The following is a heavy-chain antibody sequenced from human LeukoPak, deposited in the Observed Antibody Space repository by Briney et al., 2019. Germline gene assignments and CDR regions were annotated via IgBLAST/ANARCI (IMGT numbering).Heavy chain of an antibody. CDR1: GFTFRGYY. V-gene: IGHV1-18*04. CDR3: ARDRGTYYDFWSGYHY. Sequence: ASVKVSCKTSGFTFRGYYMHWVRQAPGQGLEWMGWISAYNGNTNHAQNFQGRVTVTTETSTSTAYMELRSLRSDDTAVYYCARDRGTYYDFWSGYHYWGQGTLVTVSS. J-gene: IGHJ4*02. CDR2: ISAYNGNT. D-gene: IGHD3-3*01.